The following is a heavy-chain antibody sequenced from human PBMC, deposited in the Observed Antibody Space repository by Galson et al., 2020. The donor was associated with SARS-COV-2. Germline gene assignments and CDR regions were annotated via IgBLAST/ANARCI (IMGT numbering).Heavy chain of an antibody. D-gene: IGHD5-12*01. CDR3: ARETEMATFNYFDY. V-gene: IGHV1-2*04. CDR1: GYTFTAYY. CDR2: INPNTGGT. Sequence: ASVKVSCKTSGYTFTAYYIHWVRQAPGQGLEWMGWINPNTGGTNYAQKFQGWVTMTRDTSISTAYMALSRLKSDDTAVYYCARETEMATFNYFDYSGQGTLVTVSS. J-gene: IGHJ4*02.